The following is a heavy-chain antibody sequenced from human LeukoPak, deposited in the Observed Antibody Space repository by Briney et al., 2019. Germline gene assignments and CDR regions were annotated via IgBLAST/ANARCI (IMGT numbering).Heavy chain of an antibody. D-gene: IGHD5-12*01. Sequence: SETLSLTCTVSGGSISSYYWSWIRQPPGKGLEWIGYIYYSGSTNYNPSLKSRVTISVDTSKNQFSLKLSSVTAADTAVYYCARVFRGYDSDWFDPWGQGTLVTVSS. J-gene: IGHJ5*02. V-gene: IGHV4-59*01. CDR2: IYYSGST. CDR3: ARVFRGYDSDWFDP. CDR1: GGSISSYY.